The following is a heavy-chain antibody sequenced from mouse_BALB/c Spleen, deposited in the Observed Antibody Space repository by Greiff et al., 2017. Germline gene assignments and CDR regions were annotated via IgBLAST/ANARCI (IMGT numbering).Heavy chain of an antibody. CDR1: GYSITSDYA. V-gene: IGHV3-2*02. CDR2: ISYSGST. Sequence: EVKLVESGPGLVKPSQSLSLTCTVTGYSITSDYAWNWIRQFPGNKLEWMGYISYSGSTSYNPSLKSRISITRDTSKNQFFLQLNSVTTEDTATYYCARGKYGNYLWFAYWGQGTLVTVSA. CDR3: ARGKYGNYLWFAY. J-gene: IGHJ3*01. D-gene: IGHD2-10*02.